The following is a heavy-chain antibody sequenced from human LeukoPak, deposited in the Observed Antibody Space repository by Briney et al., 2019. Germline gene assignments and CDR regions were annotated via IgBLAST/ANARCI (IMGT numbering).Heavy chain of an antibody. J-gene: IGHJ4*02. CDR2: IDHSGRT. CDR1: RGSFSAYY. V-gene: IGHV4-34*01. CDR3: ASHNSYGSDLFDY. Sequence: SETLSLTCAVYRGSFSAYYWGWIRQPPGKGLEWIGQIDHSGRTSYNPSLKSRVTISVDTSKNQFSLKLSSVTAADTAVYYCASHNSYGSDLFDYWGQGTLVTVSS. D-gene: IGHD5-18*01.